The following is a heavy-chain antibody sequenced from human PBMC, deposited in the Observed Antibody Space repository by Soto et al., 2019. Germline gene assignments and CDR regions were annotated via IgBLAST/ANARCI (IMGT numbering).Heavy chain of an antibody. D-gene: IGHD3-22*01. Sequence: QVQLVQSGAEVKKPGSSVKVSCKASGGTFSSYAISWVRQAPGQGLEWMGGIIPIFGTANYAQKFQGRVTITADESTSTAYMELSSLRSEGTAVYYCARAAYYYDSSGYYFDAFDIWGQGTMVTVSS. V-gene: IGHV1-69*01. J-gene: IGHJ3*02. CDR1: GGTFSSYA. CDR2: IIPIFGTA. CDR3: ARAAYYYDSSGYYFDAFDI.